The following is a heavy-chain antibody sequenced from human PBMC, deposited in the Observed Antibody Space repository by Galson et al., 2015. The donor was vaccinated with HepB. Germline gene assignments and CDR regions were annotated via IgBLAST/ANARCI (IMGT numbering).Heavy chain of an antibody. CDR3: STPLRYFAEGYYYYYGMDV. Sequence: SLRLSCAASGFTFSNAWMSWVRQAPGKGLEWVGRIKSKTDGGTTDYAAPVKGSFTISRDDSKNTLYLQMNSLKTEDTAVYYCSTPLRYFAEGYYYYYGMDVWGQGTTVTVSS. CDR2: IKSKTDGGTT. J-gene: IGHJ6*02. D-gene: IGHD3-9*01. V-gene: IGHV3-15*01. CDR1: GFTFSNAW.